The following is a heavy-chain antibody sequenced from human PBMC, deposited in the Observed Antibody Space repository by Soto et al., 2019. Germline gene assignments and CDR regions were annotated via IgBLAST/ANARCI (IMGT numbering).Heavy chain of an antibody. CDR1: GGSISPYY. CDR3: ARKGAAASYSHYYMDV. CDR2: IYYSGNT. V-gene: IGHV4-59*01. D-gene: IGHD6-13*01. J-gene: IGHJ6*03. Sequence: QVQLQESGPGLVKPSETLSLTCTVSGGSISPYYWSWIRQPPGKGLEWIGYIYYSGNTNYNPSLESRVTISVDTSRNQFSLKLTSVTAADMAVYYCARKGAAASYSHYYMDVWGRGTTVTVSS.